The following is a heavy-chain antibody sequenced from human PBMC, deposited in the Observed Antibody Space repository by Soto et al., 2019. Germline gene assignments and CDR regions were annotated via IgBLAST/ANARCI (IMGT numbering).Heavy chain of an antibody. D-gene: IGHD1-26*01. CDR1: GFTFSNYA. Sequence: PGGSLRLSCAASGFTFSNYAMSWVRQAPGKGLEWVPAISGSGGSTYYADSVKGRFTISRDNSKNTLYLQMNSLRAEDTAVYYCAKDPVGATHPYYFDFWGLGTLVTVSS. J-gene: IGHJ4*02. CDR2: ISGSGGST. CDR3: AKDPVGATHPYYFDF. V-gene: IGHV3-23*01.